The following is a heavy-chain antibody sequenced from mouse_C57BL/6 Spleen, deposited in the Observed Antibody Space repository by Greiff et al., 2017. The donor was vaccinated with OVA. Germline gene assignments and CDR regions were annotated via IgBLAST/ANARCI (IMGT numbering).Heavy chain of an antibody. V-gene: IGHV7-3*01. CDR3: ARWRYSNYGGGFDY. CDR1: GFTFTDYY. CDR2: IRNKANGYTT. D-gene: IGHD2-5*01. Sequence: EVMLVESGGGLVQPGGSLSLSCAASGFTFTDYYMSWVRQPPGQALEWLGFIRNKANGYTTEYSASVKGRFTISRDNSQSILYLQMNARRAEDSATYYCARWRYSNYGGGFDYWGQGTTLTVSS. J-gene: IGHJ2*01.